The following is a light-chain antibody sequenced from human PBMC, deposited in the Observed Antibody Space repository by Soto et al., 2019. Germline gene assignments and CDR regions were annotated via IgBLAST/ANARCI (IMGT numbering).Light chain of an antibody. Sequence: IVMTQSPATLYVSPGERATLSCRASQSVGRSLAWYQQKPGQAPRLLIYGTSARATGIPATFSGSGSGTEFTLTINSLQSEDFAIYYCQQYDNWPSVTFGGGTKVDIK. V-gene: IGKV3-15*01. J-gene: IGKJ4*01. CDR1: QSVGRS. CDR2: GTS. CDR3: QQYDNWPSVT.